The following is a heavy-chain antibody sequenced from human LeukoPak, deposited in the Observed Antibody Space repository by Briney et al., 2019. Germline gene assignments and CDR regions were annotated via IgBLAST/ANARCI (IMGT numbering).Heavy chain of an antibody. D-gene: IGHD6-6*01. J-gene: IGHJ4*02. Sequence: SETLSLTCAVYGGSFSGYYWSWIRQPPGKGLEWIGEINHSGSTNYNPSLKSRVTISVDTSKNQFCLKLSSVTAADTAVYYCARRGFSSSQTGHPYYFDYWGQGTMVTVSS. CDR1: GGSFSGYY. CDR3: ARRGFSSSQTGHPYYFDY. V-gene: IGHV4-34*01. CDR2: INHSGST.